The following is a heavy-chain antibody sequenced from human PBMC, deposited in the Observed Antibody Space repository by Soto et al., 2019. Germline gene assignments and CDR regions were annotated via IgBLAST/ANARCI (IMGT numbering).Heavy chain of an antibody. CDR2: IYYSGST. J-gene: IGHJ4*02. CDR1: GGSINNSNYS. Sequence: SETLSLTCTVSGGSINNSNYSWGWIRQPPGKGLEWIGYIYYSGSTNYNPSLKSRVTISVDTSKNQFSLKLSSVTAADTAVYYCVRHAQWIIRAYWGQGSLVTVSS. D-gene: IGHD5-12*01. V-gene: IGHV4-39*01. CDR3: VRHAQWIIRAY.